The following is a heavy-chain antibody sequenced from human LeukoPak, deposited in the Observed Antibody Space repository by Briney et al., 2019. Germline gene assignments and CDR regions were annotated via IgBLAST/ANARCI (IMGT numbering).Heavy chain of an antibody. D-gene: IGHD3-3*01. V-gene: IGHV3-7*04. Sequence: GGSLRPSCAASGFTFSDYWMSWVRQAPGKGLEWVANIKPDGSEKYHVGSVKGRFTISRDNAKNTLYLQMNSLRAEDTAVYYCARDSGSAYYGVDFWGQGTLVTVSS. CDR3: ARDSGSAYYGVDF. CDR2: IKPDGSEK. CDR1: GFTFSDYW. J-gene: IGHJ4*02.